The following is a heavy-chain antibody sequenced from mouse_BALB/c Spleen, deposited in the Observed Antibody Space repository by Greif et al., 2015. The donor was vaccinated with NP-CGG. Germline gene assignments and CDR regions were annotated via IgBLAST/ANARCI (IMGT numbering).Heavy chain of an antibody. V-gene: IGHV5-6*01. Sequence: EVKLVESGGDLVKPGGSLKLSCAASGFTFSSYGMSWVRQTPDKRLEWVATISSGGSYTYYPDSVKGRFTISRDNAKNTLYLQMSSLKSEDTAMYYCARHPLYYGNYERYAMDYWGQGTSVTVSS. CDR2: ISSGGSYT. CDR3: ARHPLYYGNYERYAMDY. J-gene: IGHJ4*01. D-gene: IGHD2-1*01. CDR1: GFTFSSYG.